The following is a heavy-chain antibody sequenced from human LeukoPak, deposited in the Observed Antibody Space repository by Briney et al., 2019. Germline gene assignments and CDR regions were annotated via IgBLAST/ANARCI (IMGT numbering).Heavy chain of an antibody. J-gene: IGHJ4*02. D-gene: IGHD2-2*01. CDR3: ARERYCSSTSCSANFDY. V-gene: IGHV1-2*02. CDR2: INPNSGGT. CDR1: GYTFTGYY. Sequence: ASVKVSCKASGYTFTGYYMHWVRQAPGQGLEWMGWINPNSGGTNYAQKFQGRVTMTRDTSISTAYMELSRLRSDDTAVYYCARERYCSSTSCSANFDYWGQGTLVTVSS.